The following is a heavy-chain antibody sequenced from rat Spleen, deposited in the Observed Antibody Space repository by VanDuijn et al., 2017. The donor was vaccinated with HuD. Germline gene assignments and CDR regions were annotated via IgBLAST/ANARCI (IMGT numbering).Heavy chain of an antibody. D-gene: IGHD1-10*01. CDR1: GYSITSYY. CDR2: INSAGST. Sequence: EVQLQESGPGLVKPSQSLSLTCSVTGYSITSYYWGWIRKFPGNKLEWMGYINSAGSTNYNPSLKSRISITRDTSKNQFFLQVNSVTTEDTATYYCARGGNYYYVMDAWGQGASVTVSS. CDR3: ARGGNYYYVMDA. J-gene: IGHJ4*01. V-gene: IGHV3-3*01.